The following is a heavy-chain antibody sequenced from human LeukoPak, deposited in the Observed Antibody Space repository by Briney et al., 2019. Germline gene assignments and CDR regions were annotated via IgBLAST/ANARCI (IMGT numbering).Heavy chain of an antibody. CDR1: GYTFTDYY. CDR2: INPKSGGT. D-gene: IGHD3-22*01. J-gene: IGHJ4*02. Sequence: GASVKVSCKASGYTFTDYYMHWVRQAPGQGLEWMGWINPKSGGTNYAQKFQGRVTTTRDTSISTAYMELSRLTSDDTAVFYCVKILRSGYDYYFDHWGQGTLVTVSP. V-gene: IGHV1-2*02. CDR3: VKILRSGYDYYFDH.